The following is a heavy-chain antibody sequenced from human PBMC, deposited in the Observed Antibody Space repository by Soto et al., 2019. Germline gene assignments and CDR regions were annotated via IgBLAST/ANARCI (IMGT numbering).Heavy chain of an antibody. CDR1: GFTFSSYA. Sequence: SGGSLRLSCAASGFTFSSYAMSWVRQAPGKGLEWVSAISGSGGSTYYADSVKGRFTISRDNSKNTLYLQMNSLRAEDTAVYYCAKYITMVRGVIIEAFDIWGQGTMVTVS. CDR3: AKYITMVRGVIIEAFDI. CDR2: ISGSGGST. J-gene: IGHJ3*02. V-gene: IGHV3-23*01. D-gene: IGHD3-10*01.